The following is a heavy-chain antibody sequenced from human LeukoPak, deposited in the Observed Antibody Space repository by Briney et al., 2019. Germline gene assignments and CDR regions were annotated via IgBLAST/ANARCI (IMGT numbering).Heavy chain of an antibody. CDR3: ARDDDTGSHNSRIED. D-gene: IGHD1-26*01. V-gene: IGHV3-33*01. J-gene: IGHJ4*02. CDR1: GFTPRGDG. CDR2: LWSHGRGE. Sequence: RGCLRLSCAASGFTPRGDGMRCVCEGPGEGVERVAVLWSHGRGENYADSVKGRFRISRDTSTSTVYLRMYSLRVQDTAIYYCARDDDTGSHNSRIEDWGQGTRVTVSS.